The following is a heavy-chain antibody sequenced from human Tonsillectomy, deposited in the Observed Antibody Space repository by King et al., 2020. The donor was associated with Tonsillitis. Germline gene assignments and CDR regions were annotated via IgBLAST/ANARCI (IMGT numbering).Heavy chain of an antibody. V-gene: IGHV4-59*08. CDR2: IYYSGST. CDR1: GDSISSYY. Sequence: VQLQESGPGLVKPSETLSLTCTVSGDSISSYYWSWIRQPPGKGLEWIGYIYYSGSTNYNPPLKSRVTISVDTSKNQFSLKLSSVTAADTAVYYCARLTGSGSYYNLTKDWSFDLWGRGTLVTVSS. CDR3: ARLTGSGSYYNLTKDWSFDL. J-gene: IGHJ2*01. D-gene: IGHD3-10*01.